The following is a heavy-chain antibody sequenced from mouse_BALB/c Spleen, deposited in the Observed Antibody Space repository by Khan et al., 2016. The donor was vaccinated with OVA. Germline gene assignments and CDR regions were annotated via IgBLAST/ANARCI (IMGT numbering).Heavy chain of an antibody. V-gene: IGHV9-3-1*01. Sequence: QIQLVQSGPELKKPGETVKISCKASGYTFTDYGLNWVKQAPGKGLKWMGWINTFTGEPTYADDFKGRFALSLEPFASTAYLQIINLKDEDTATYFCARRGNYAYYFAMDYWGQGTSVTVSS. CDR3: ARRGNYAYYFAMDY. CDR1: GYTFTDYG. J-gene: IGHJ4*01. D-gene: IGHD2-1*01. CDR2: INTFTGEP.